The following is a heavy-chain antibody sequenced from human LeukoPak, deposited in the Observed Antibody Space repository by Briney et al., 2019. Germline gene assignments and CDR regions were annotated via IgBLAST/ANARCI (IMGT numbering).Heavy chain of an antibody. V-gene: IGHV1-2*02. CDR2: INPNSGGT. J-gene: IGHJ4*02. D-gene: IGHD2-2*01. CDR1: GGTFSSYA. Sequence: GASVKVSCKASGGTFSSYAISWVRQAPGQGLEWMGWINPNSGGTKFAQKFQGRVTVTRDTSIRTAYMELSRLRSDDTAVYYCARGGYCTSTSCFLPDYWGQGTLVTVSS. CDR3: ARGGYCTSTSCFLPDY.